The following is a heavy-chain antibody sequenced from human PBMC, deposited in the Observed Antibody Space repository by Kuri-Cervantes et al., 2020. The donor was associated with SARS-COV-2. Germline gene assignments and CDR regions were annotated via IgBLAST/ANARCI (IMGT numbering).Heavy chain of an antibody. CDR3: ASGEIAASGTIYYFDY. D-gene: IGHD1-7*01. CDR2: ISSSSSYI. J-gene: IGHJ4*02. V-gene: IGHV3-21*01. Sequence: GGSLRLSCAASGFSFSSYGMSWVRQAPGKGLEWVSSISSSSSYIYHADSVKGRFTISRDNAKNSLYLQMNSLRAEDTAVYYCASGEIAASGTIYYFDYWGQGTLVTVSS. CDR1: GFSFSSYG.